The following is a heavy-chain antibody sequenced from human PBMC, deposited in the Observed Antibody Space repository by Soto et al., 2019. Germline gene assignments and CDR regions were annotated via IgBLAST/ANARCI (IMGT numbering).Heavy chain of an antibody. CDR1: GFTFSSYA. D-gene: IGHD6-13*01. CDR2: ISYDGSNK. Sequence: VGSLRLSCAASGFTFSSYAMHWVRQAPGKGLEWVAVISYDGSNKYYADSVKGRFTISRDNSKNTLYLQMNSLRAEDTAVYYCARDRKIAAAGELYYYYGMDVWGQGTTVTVSS. CDR3: ARDRKIAAAGELYYYYGMDV. V-gene: IGHV3-30-3*01. J-gene: IGHJ6*02.